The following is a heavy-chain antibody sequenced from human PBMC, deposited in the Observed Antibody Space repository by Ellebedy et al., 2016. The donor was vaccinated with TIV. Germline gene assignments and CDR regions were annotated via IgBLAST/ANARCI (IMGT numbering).Heavy chain of an antibody. CDR1: GFTFDDYA. V-gene: IGHV3-9*01. D-gene: IGHD3-9*01. CDR2: ITWNSGNI. CDR3: AREQSPYYEILTGSFDY. J-gene: IGHJ4*02. Sequence: PGGSLRLSCVASGFTFDDYAMHWVRQSPGKGLEWVSGITWNSGNIHYADSVKGRFTISRDNSKSTLYLEMKSLRVEDTAVYYCAREQSPYYEILTGSFDYWGQGALVTVSS.